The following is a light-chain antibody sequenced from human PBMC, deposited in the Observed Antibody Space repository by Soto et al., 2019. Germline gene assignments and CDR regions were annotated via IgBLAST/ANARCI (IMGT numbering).Light chain of an antibody. CDR3: QQYNVYPWT. V-gene: IGKV1-5*01. CDR2: DAF. Sequence: DIQMTQSPSTLSVSVGDTVTITCRASQSISEFVAWYQQKPGKAPKLLIYDAFGLETGVPSRFGGSGSGTELTLTISSLQPDELATYYCQQYNVYPWTFGQGTKVEI. J-gene: IGKJ1*01. CDR1: QSISEF.